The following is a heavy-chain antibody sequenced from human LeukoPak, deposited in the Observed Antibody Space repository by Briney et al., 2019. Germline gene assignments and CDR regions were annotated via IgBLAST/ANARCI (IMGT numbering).Heavy chain of an antibody. V-gene: IGHV4-39*07. J-gene: IGHJ4*02. CDR3: ARLSIVVVPAATSLHFDY. D-gene: IGHD2-2*01. Sequence: SETLSLTGTVSGGSISSSSYYWGWIRQPPGKGLEWIGSIYYSGSTYYNPSLKSRVTISVDTSKNQFSLKLSSVTAADTAVYCCARLSIVVVPAATSLHFDYWGQGTLVTVSS. CDR1: GGSISSSSYY. CDR2: IYYSGST.